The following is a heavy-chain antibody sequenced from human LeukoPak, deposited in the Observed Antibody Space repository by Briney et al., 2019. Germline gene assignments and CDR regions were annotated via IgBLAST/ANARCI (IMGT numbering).Heavy chain of an antibody. Sequence: GASVKVSCKASVGTFSSYAISWVRQAPGQGLEWMGRIIPILGIANYAQKFQGRVTITADKSTSTAYMELSSLRSEDTAVYYCAREPLNIPGIAAAGTRGYFDYWGQGTLVTVSS. J-gene: IGHJ4*02. CDR3: AREPLNIPGIAAAGTRGYFDY. CDR1: VGTFSSYA. CDR2: IIPILGIA. V-gene: IGHV1-69*04. D-gene: IGHD6-13*01.